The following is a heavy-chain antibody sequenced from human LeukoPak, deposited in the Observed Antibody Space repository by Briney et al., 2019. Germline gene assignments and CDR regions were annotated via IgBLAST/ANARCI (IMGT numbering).Heavy chain of an antibody. J-gene: IGHJ4*02. CDR3: ARVGGHCTSTSCPPPDY. V-gene: IGHV3-21*01. CDR2: IDSSSRYI. CDR1: GFTFSSYN. D-gene: IGHD2-2*01. Sequence: GGSLGLSCAASGFTFSSYNMDWVRQAPGKGLEWVSFIDSSSRYIYQADSVKGRFTISRDNAKSSVFLQMNSLRAEDTAVYYCARVGGHCTSTSCPPPDYWGQGTLVTVSS.